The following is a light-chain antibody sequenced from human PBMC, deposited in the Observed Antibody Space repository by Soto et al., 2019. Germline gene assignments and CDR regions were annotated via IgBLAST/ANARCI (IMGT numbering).Light chain of an antibody. J-gene: IGKJ4*01. V-gene: IGKV3-11*01. Sequence: EIVLTQSPATLSLSPGESATLSCKASQSVRPFLAWYQQKPGQTPRLLIYDPSKRATGIPARFSGSGSGTDVTLTISRRGPGDFAVYYCQQRSNWPPALSFGGGTQVAI. CDR1: QSVRPF. CDR3: QQRSNWPPALS. CDR2: DPS.